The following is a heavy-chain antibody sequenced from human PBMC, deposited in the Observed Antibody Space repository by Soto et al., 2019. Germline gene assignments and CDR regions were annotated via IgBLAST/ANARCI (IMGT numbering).Heavy chain of an antibody. J-gene: IGHJ6*02. V-gene: IGHV3-30*18. CDR2: ISYDGSNK. CDR3: AKDQRDIVVVPAAGSLGYYYYGMDV. CDR1: GFTFSSYG. Sequence: GGSLRLSCAASGFTFSSYGMHWVRQAPGKGLEWVAVISYDGSNKYYADSVKGRFTISRDNSKNTLYLQMNSLRAEDTAVYYCAKDQRDIVVVPAAGSLGYYYYGMDVWGQGTTVTVSS. D-gene: IGHD2-2*01.